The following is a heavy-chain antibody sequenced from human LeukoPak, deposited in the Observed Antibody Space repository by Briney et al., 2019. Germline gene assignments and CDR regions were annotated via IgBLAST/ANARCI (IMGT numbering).Heavy chain of an antibody. CDR2: INPSGGST. CDR1: GYTFTSYY. V-gene: IGHV1-46*01. Sequence: ASVKVSCKASGYTFTSYYMHWVRQAPGQGLEWMGIINPSGGSTSYAQKFQGRVTMTRDMSTSTVYMELSSLRSDDTAVYYCARDPYGDYVFDYWGQGTLVTVSS. J-gene: IGHJ4*02. D-gene: IGHD4-17*01. CDR3: ARDPYGDYVFDY.